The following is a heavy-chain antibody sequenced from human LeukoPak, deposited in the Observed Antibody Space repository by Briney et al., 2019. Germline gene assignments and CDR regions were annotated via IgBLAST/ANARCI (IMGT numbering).Heavy chain of an antibody. Sequence: GGSLRLSCAASGFILTDYWMNWVRQAPGNGLEWVAMIKYDGIDKQYLDSVKGRFTISRDNAKNSVYLEMNSLRAEDTAMYYCVRNRGWLQFDNWGQGTLVTVSS. V-gene: IGHV3-7*01. CDR2: IKYDGIDK. CDR1: GFILTDYW. J-gene: IGHJ4*02. CDR3: VRNRGWLQFDN. D-gene: IGHD5-24*01.